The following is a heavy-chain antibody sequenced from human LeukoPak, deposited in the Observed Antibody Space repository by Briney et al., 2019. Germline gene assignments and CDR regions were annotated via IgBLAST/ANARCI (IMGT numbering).Heavy chain of an antibody. V-gene: IGHV4-39*07. CDR3: AREVSYGYWIDY. D-gene: IGHD5-18*01. J-gene: IGHJ4*02. CDR2: IYYSGST. Sequence: SETLSLTCTVSGGSISSYYWGWIRQPPGKGLEWIGSIYYSGSTYYNPSLKSRVTISVDTSKNQFSLKLSSVTAADTAVYYCAREVSYGYWIDYWGQGTLVTVSS. CDR1: GGSISSYY.